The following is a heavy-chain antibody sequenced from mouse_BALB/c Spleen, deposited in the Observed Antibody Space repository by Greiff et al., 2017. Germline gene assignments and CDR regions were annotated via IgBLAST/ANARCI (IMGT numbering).Heavy chain of an antibody. CDR2: INPSNGST. CDR1: GYTFTSYW. Sequence: VQLQQPGAELVKPGASVKLSCKASGYTFTSYWMHWVKQRPGQGLEWIGEINPSNGSTNYNEKFQSKATLAIDKSSNTAYMQLSSLTSEDSAVYYCARSNHYGPFDYWGQGTTLTVSS. V-gene: IGHV1S81*02. D-gene: IGHD1-2*01. CDR3: ARSNHYGPFDY. J-gene: IGHJ2*01.